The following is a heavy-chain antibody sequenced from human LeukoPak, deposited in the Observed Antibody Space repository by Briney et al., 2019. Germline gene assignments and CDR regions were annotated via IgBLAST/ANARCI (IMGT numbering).Heavy chain of an antibody. V-gene: IGHV3-21*01. CDR3: ASCSGGSCYSVGDY. Sequence: GGSRRLSCAASGFTFSSYSMNWVRQAPGKGLEWVLSISSSSSYIYYADSVKGRFTISRDNAKNSLYLQMNSLRAEDTAVYYCASCSGGSCYSVGDYWGQGTLVTVSS. D-gene: IGHD2-15*01. CDR2: ISSSSSYI. J-gene: IGHJ4*02. CDR1: GFTFSSYS.